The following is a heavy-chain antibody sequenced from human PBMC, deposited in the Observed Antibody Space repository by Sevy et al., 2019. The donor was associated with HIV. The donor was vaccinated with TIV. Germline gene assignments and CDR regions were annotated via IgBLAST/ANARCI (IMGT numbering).Heavy chain of an antibody. CDR3: VRNGPAYY. J-gene: IGHJ4*01. V-gene: IGHV3-53*01. D-gene: IGHD2-8*01. Sequence: GGSLRLSCVASEFTVSSNYLSWVRQAPGKGLEWVSVIFSDCSTYYADSVKGRFTISRDNSKNTLYLQMDSLRAEDTAVYYCVRNGPAYYWGQGTLVTVSS. CDR2: IFSDCST. CDR1: EFTVSSNY.